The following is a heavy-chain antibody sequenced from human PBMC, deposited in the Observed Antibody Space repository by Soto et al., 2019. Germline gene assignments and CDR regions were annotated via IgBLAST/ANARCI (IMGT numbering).Heavy chain of an antibody. CDR2: IYHSGST. CDR1: GYSISSGYY. D-gene: IGHD3-16*01. V-gene: IGHV4-38-2*02. Sequence: SETLSLTCAVSGYSISSGYYWGWIRQPPGKGLEWIGSIYHSGSTYYNPSLKSRVTISVDTSKNQFSLKLSSVTAADMAVYYCARDWGSPPGPHAFDIWGQGTMVTVSS. CDR3: ARDWGSPPGPHAFDI. J-gene: IGHJ3*02.